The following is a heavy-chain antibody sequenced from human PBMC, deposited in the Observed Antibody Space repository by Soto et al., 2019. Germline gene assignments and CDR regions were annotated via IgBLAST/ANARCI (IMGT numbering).Heavy chain of an antibody. V-gene: IGHV3-48*03. CDR3: ARESFSASPNFFDY. CDR2: IGLSGDTI. J-gene: IGHJ4*02. D-gene: IGHD3-16*01. Sequence: GGSLRLSCAVSGFSFTNYEMNWVRQAPGKGLEWIAYIGLSGDTIYYADSVKGRFTISRDHAKNSLELQMNSLRADDTALYYCARESFSASPNFFDYWAGEPRSPSPQ. CDR1: GFSFTNYE.